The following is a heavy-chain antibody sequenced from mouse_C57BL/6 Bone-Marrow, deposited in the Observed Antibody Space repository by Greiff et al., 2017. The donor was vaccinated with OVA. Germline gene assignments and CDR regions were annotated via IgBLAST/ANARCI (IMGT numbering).Heavy chain of an antibody. D-gene: IGHD1-1*01. Sequence: EVQLQQSGPVLVKPGPSVKISCKASGFTFTDYYMHWVKQSHGKSLEWIGLVYPYNGGTSYNQKFKGKATLTADTSSSTAYMELNSLTSEDSAVYYCARRPRSYGSSYGYFDVWGTGTTVTVSS. CDR3: ARRPRSYGSSYGYFDV. CDR1: GFTFTDYY. V-gene: IGHV1-36*01. J-gene: IGHJ1*03. CDR2: VYPYNGGT.